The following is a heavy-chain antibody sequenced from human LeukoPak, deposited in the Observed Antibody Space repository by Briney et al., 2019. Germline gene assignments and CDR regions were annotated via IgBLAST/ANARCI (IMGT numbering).Heavy chain of an antibody. CDR3: ARGLRMVRGVLGYFDY. V-gene: IGHV4-39*07. Sequence: SETLSLTCTVSGGSISSSSYYWGWIRQPPGKGLEWIGSIYYSGSTYYNPSLKSRVTISVDTSKNQFSLKLSSVTAADTAVYYCARGLRMVRGVLGYFDYWGQGTLVTVSS. J-gene: IGHJ4*02. D-gene: IGHD3-10*01. CDR2: IYYSGST. CDR1: GGSISSSSYY.